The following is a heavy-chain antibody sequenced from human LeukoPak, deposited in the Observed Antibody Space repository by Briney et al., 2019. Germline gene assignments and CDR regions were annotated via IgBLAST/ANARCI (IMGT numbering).Heavy chain of an antibody. CDR1: GYTFTSYG. CDR3: ARGCLVVGATHDAFDI. D-gene: IGHD1-26*01. CDR2: ISAYNGNT. Sequence: GASVKVSCKASGYTFTSYGISWVRQAPGQGLEWMGWISAYNGNTNYAQKLQGRVTMTTDTSTSTAYMELRSLRSDDTAVYYCARGCLVVGATHDAFDIWGQGTMVTVSS. V-gene: IGHV1-18*01. J-gene: IGHJ3*02.